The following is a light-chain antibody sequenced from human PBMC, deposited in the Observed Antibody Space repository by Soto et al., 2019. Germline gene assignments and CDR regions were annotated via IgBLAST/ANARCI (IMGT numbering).Light chain of an antibody. CDR1: SSNIGANYD. V-gene: IGLV1-40*01. CDR3: QSYDSSLNRV. Sequence: QSVLSQPPSVSGAPGQRITISCTGSSSNIGANYDVHWYRQVPGTAPKLLMSGDNNRPSGVADRFSGSKSGTSASLAITRLQAEDESDYYCQSYDSSLNRVFGTGNKVTVL. CDR2: GDN. J-gene: IGLJ1*01.